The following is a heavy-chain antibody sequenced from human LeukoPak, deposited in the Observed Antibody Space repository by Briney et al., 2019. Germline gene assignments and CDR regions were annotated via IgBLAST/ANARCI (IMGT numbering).Heavy chain of an antibody. CDR3: AKARLYCSSGTCSDHPATLTGMDV. D-gene: IGHD2-15*01. J-gene: IGHJ6*02. CDR2: ITNSGVTT. V-gene: IGHV3-23*01. CDR1: GFTFSSFA. Sequence: GGSLRLSCTASGFTFSSFAMHWVRQAPGKGLEWVSLITNSGVTTHYADSVKGRFTVSRDNSRSTLYLQLNSLRADDTALYYCAKARLYCSSGTCSDHPATLTGMDVWGQGTTVTVSS.